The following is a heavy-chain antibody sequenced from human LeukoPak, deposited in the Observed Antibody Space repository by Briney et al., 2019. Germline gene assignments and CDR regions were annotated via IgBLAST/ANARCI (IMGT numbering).Heavy chain of an antibody. J-gene: IGHJ4*02. D-gene: IGHD3-10*01. CDR3: ANDYRSGSFHDF. CDR2: ISRRDDYT. Sequence: PGGSLRLSCAASGFDFSSYAMSWVRQPPGKGLEWVSVISRRDDYTYYADSVKGRFTISRDNSKNTLYLQMNSLRAEDTAVYYCANDYRSGSFHDFRGQGTLVTVSS. V-gene: IGHV3-23*01. CDR1: GFDFSSYA.